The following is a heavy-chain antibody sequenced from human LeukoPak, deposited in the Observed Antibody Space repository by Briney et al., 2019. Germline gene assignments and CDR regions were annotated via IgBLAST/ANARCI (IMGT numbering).Heavy chain of an antibody. D-gene: IGHD3-16*01. J-gene: IGHJ4*02. Sequence: GGSLRLSCATSGFTFSGCAMHWVRQAPGKGLEWVAVVSYDGIIKYYADSLKGRFTISRDNSKNTLYLQMNSLRTEDTAMYYCATGGGLATEIDYWGQETLVTVSS. V-gene: IGHV3-30*04. CDR2: VSYDGIIK. CDR3: ATGGGLATEIDY. CDR1: GFTFSGCA.